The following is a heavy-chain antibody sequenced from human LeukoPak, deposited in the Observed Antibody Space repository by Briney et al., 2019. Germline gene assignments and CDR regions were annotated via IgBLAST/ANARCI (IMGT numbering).Heavy chain of an antibody. CDR3: ARGHSSGWAGPGYFQH. J-gene: IGHJ1*01. D-gene: IGHD6-19*01. CDR2: INHSGST. Sequence: SETLSLTCSVSGGSISGYYWSWIRQPPGKGLEWIGEINHSGSTNYNPSLKSRVTISVDTSKNQFSLKLSSVTAADTAVYYCARGHSSGWAGPGYFQHWGQGTLVTVSS. V-gene: IGHV4-34*01. CDR1: GGSISGYY.